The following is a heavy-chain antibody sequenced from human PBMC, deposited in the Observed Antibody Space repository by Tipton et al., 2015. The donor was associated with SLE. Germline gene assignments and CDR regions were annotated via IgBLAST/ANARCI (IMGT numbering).Heavy chain of an antibody. J-gene: IGHJ3*02. CDR2: ISHSGSA. V-gene: IGHV4-59*08. CDR3: ASYGGSSWGDAFDI. D-gene: IGHD6-13*01. CDR1: GGSIRGYY. Sequence: TLSLTCTVSGGSIRGYYWSWIRQPPGNGLEWIGCISHSGSAIYNPSLKSRVTISIDTSKNQVSLKLSSVTAADTAVYYCASYGGSSWGDAFDIWGQGTMVTVSS.